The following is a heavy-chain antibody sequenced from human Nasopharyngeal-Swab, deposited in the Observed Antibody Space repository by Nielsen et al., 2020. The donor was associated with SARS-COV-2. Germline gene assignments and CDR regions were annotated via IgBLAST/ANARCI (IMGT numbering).Heavy chain of an antibody. CDR1: GFTFSYYS. CDR3: GRQLRLEELSLYNEFDY. J-gene: IGHJ4*02. V-gene: IGHV3-21*01. D-gene: IGHD3-16*02. CDR2: ISGSGSYI. Sequence: GESLKISCAASGFTFSYYSMSWVRQAPGKGLEWVSSISGSGSYIYYADSVKGRFTISRDNAKNSLYLQMNSLRVEDTAVYYCGRQLRLEELSLYNEFDYWGQGTLVTVSS.